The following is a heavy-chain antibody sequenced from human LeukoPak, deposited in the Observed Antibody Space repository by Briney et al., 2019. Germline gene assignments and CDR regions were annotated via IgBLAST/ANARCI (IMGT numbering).Heavy chain of an antibody. D-gene: IGHD5-12*01. CDR2: IYTSGST. J-gene: IGHJ6*03. V-gene: IGHV4-4*07. Sequence: SGGSLRLSCEASGFTFSTFAMIWIRQPAGKGLEWIGRIYTSGSTNYNPSLKSRVTISVDTSKNQFSLKLSSVTAADTAVYYCARVRGGYDSDNYYYYYYMDVWGKGTTVTISS. CDR1: GFTFSTFA. CDR3: ARVRGGYDSDNYYYYYYMDV.